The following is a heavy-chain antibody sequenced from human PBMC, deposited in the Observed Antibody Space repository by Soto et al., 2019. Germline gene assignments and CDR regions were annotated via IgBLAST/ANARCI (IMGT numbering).Heavy chain of an antibody. V-gene: IGHV1-3*01. CDR3: ARATGRRVYDDAFDI. D-gene: IGHD3-16*01. Sequence: ASVKVSCKASGYTFTSYAMHWVRQAPGQRLEWMGWINAGNGNTKYSQKFQGRVTITRDTSASTAYMELSSLRSEDTAVYYCARATGRRVYDDAFDIWGQGTMVTVSS. CDR2: INAGNGNT. CDR1: GYTFTSYA. J-gene: IGHJ3*02.